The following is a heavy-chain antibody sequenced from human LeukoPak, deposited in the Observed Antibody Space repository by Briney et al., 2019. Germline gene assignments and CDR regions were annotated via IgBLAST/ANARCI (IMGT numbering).Heavy chain of an antibody. CDR3: ARDWGRGSGYDSGWFDP. D-gene: IGHD5-12*01. V-gene: IGHV6-1*01. J-gene: IGHJ5*02. CDR1: GDSVSSNSAA. CDR2: TYYRDKWYN. Sequence: SQTLSLTCAIPGDSVSSNSAAWNWIRQSQSRRLEWLDRTYYRDKWYNDYAVAVKSRITINPDTSKDQFSLQLNSVTPEDTAVYYWARDWGRGSGYDSGWFDPWGQGTLVTVSS.